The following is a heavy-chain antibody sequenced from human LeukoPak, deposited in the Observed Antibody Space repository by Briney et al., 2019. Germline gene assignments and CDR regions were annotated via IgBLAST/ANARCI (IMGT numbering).Heavy chain of an antibody. CDR1: GFTFSSYA. Sequence: QPGGSLRLSCAASGFTFSSYAMHWVRQAPGKGLEYVSAISSNGGSTYYANSVKGRFTISRDNSKNTLYLQMGSLRAEDTAVYYCARVKGTAMGAFYYYYGMDVWGQGTTVTVSS. CDR2: ISSNGGST. J-gene: IGHJ6*02. D-gene: IGHD1-26*01. CDR3: ARVKGTAMGAFYYYYGMDV. V-gene: IGHV3-64*01.